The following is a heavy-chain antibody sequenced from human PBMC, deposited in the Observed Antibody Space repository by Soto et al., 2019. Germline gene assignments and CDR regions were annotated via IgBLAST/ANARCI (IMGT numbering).Heavy chain of an antibody. Sequence: GGSLRLSCAASGFTFSSYSMNWVRQAPGKGLEWVSSISSSSSYIYYADSVKGRFTISRDNAKNSLYLQMNSLRAEDTAVYYCARDPSRGDSNWFDPWGQGTLGTVSS. CDR2: ISSSSSYI. CDR1: GFTFSSYS. V-gene: IGHV3-21*01. D-gene: IGHD3-16*01. J-gene: IGHJ5*02. CDR3: ARDPSRGDSNWFDP.